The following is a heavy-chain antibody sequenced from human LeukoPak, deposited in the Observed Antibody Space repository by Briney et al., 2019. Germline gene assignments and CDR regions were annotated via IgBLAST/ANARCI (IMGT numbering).Heavy chain of an antibody. D-gene: IGHD6-19*01. CDR3: AKDSSVAGTEWYFDL. CDR2: ISYDGSNK. CDR1: GFTFSSYG. V-gene: IGHV3-30*18. J-gene: IGHJ2*01. Sequence: PGRSLRLSCAASGFTFSSYGMHWVRQAPGKGLEWVAVISYDGSNKYYADSVKGRFTISRDNSKNTLYLQMNSLRAEDTAVYYCAKDSSVAGTEWYFDLWGRGTLVTVSS.